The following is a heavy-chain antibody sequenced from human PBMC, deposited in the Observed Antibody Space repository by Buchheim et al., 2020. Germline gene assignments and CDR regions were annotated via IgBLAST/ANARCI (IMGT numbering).Heavy chain of an antibody. CDR1: GFTFSSYS. D-gene: IGHD2-2*02. CDR3: ARDLIPAAISWFDP. V-gene: IGHV3-48*04. Sequence: EVQLVESGGGLVQPGGSLRLSCAASGFTFSSYSMNWVRQAPGKGLEWVSYISSSSSTIYYADSVKGRFTISRDNAKKSLYLQMNSLRAEDTAVYYCARDLIPAAISWFDPWGQGTL. CDR2: ISSSSSTI. J-gene: IGHJ5*02.